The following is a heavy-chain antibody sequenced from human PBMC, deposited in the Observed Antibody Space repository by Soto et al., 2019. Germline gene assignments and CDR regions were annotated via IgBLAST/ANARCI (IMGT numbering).Heavy chain of an antibody. V-gene: IGHV3-13*01. CDR3: ARGGVVAANSTRYYYYGMDV. D-gene: IGHD2-15*01. J-gene: IGHJ6*04. CDR1: GFTFSSYY. CDR2: IGTAGDT. Sequence: GGSLRLSCAASGFTFSSYYMHWVRQATGKGLEWVSAIGTAGDTYYPGSVKGRFTISRENAKNSLYLQMNSLRAEDTAVYYCARGGVVAANSTRYYYYGMDVWGKGTKVTVSS.